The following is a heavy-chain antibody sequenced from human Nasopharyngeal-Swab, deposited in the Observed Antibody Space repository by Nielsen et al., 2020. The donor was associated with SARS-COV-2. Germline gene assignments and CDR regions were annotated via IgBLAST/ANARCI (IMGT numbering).Heavy chain of an antibody. Sequence: GGSLRLSCAASGFIFSSYSMNWVRQAPGKGLEWVASITSSSSKIYYADLVKGRFTISRDNTKNSLYLQMNSLRADDTAVYYCARAGYSSDWYASDHWGQGTLVTVSS. V-gene: IGHV3-21*06. CDR3: ARAGYSSDWYASDH. CDR2: ITSSSSKI. CDR1: GFIFSSYS. D-gene: IGHD6-19*01. J-gene: IGHJ4*02.